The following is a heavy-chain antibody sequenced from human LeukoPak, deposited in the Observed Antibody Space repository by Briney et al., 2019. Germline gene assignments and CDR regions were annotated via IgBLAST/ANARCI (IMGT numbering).Heavy chain of an antibody. CDR1: GGSISSSSYY. D-gene: IGHD2-2*01. J-gene: IGHJ3*02. V-gene: IGHV4-39*02. CDR3: ARDAFYQGYCSSTSCYGGYAFDI. CDR2: IYYSGST. Sequence: PSETLSLTCTVSGGSISSSSYYWGWIRQPPGKGLEWIGNIYYSGSTYYNPSLESRVTISVDTSKNQFSLKLSSVTAADTAVYYCARDAFYQGYCSSTSCYGGYAFDIWGQGTMVTVSS.